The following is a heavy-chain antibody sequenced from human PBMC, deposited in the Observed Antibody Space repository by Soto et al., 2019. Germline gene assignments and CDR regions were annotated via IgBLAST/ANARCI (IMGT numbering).Heavy chain of an antibody. D-gene: IGHD3-10*01. CDR3: ARDHMVRGVTNYYYYGMDV. Sequence: SETLSLTCAVYGGSFSGYYWSWIRQPPGKGLEWIGEINHSGSTNYNPSLKSRVTISVDTSKNQFSLKLSSVTAADTAVYYCARDHMVRGVTNYYYYGMDVWGQGTTVTVSS. J-gene: IGHJ6*02. CDR1: GGSFSGYY. V-gene: IGHV4-34*01. CDR2: INHSGST.